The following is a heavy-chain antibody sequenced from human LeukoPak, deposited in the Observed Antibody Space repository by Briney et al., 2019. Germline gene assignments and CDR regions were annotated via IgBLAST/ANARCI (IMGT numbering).Heavy chain of an antibody. Sequence: GGSLRLSCAASGFTFSSYGMHWVRQAPGKGLEWVAVISYDGSNKYYADSVKGRFTISRDNSKNTLYLQMNSLRAEDTAVYYCAKNHRDGQIAVAADYWGQGTLVTVSS. CDR3: AKNHRDGQIAVAADY. CDR2: ISYDGSNK. V-gene: IGHV3-30*18. J-gene: IGHJ4*02. CDR1: GFTFSSYG. D-gene: IGHD6-19*01.